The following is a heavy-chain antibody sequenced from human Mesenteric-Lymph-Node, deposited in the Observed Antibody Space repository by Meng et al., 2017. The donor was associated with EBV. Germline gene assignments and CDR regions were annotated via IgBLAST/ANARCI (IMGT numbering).Heavy chain of an antibody. J-gene: IGHJ5*02. V-gene: IGHV1-46*01. CDR3: ARGGDVVVPAAIADYNWLDP. D-gene: IGHD2-2*01. Sequence: YLGQSGAEVKKPGASVKISCKASGSISSNFYIHWVRQDPGQGLEWMGIINPSVDKTFYAQKFHDKVTMTRDTSTSTVYMDLSSLTSEDTAVYYCARGGDVVVPAAIADYNWLDPWGQGTLVTVSS. CDR2: INPSVDKT. CDR1: GSISSNFY.